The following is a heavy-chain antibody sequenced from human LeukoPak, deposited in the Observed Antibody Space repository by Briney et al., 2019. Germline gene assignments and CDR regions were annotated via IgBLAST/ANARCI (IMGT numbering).Heavy chain of an antibody. V-gene: IGHV4-34*01. CDR2: INHSGST. CDR1: SRSFSGYY. Sequence: PSDTLSLTCAVYSRSFSGYYWSWIRQPPGKGLEWIGEINHSGSTNYNPSVKSRVTISVDTSKNQFSLKLSSVTAADTAVYYCARGPTLAHNYSPFLGWGQGTLVTVSS. CDR3: ARGPTLAHNYSPFLG. D-gene: IGHD2/OR15-2a*01. J-gene: IGHJ4*02.